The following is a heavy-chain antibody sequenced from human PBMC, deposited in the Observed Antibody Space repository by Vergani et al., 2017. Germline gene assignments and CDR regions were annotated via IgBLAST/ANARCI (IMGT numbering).Heavy chain of an antibody. J-gene: IGHJ6*02. CDR2: INPSGGST. CDR1: GYTFTSYY. D-gene: IGHD2-2*01. V-gene: IGHV1-46*01. Sequence: QVQLVQSGAEVKKPGASVKVSCKASGYTFTSYYMHWVRQAPGQGLEWMGIINPSGGSTRYAQKFQGRVTMTRDTSTSTVYLELSCLRSEDQAVYYCAAARGSGYCSSSSCYECYYYYGMDVWGQGTTVTVSS. CDR3: AAARGSGYCSSSSCYECYYYYGMDV.